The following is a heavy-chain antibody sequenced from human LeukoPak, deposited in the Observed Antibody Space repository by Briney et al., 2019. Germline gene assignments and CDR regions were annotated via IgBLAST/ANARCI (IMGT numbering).Heavy chain of an antibody. V-gene: IGHV3-23*01. CDR1: GFTFSSYA. CDR3: ARDPAGGGSGSYAVNWFDP. CDR2: ISDSGVST. D-gene: IGHD3-10*01. Sequence: GGSLRLSCAASGFTFSSYAMSWVRQAPGKGLEWVSTISDSGVSTYYADSVKGRFTISRDNSKNTLYLQMNSLRAEDTAVYYCARDPAGGGSGSYAVNWFDPWGQGTLVTVSS. J-gene: IGHJ5*02.